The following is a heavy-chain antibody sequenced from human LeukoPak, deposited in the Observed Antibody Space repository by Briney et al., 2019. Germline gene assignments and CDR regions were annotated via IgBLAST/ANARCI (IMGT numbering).Heavy chain of an antibody. CDR2: IYTSGST. CDR1: GGSISSYY. V-gene: IGHV4-4*07. D-gene: IGHD3-3*01. CDR3: ASRITIFGPRFDP. Sequence: SETLSLTCTASGGSISSYYWSWIRQPAGKGLEWIGRIYTSGSTNYNPSLKSRVTMSVDTSKNQFSLKLSSVTAADTAVYYCASRITIFGPRFDPWGQGTLVTVSS. J-gene: IGHJ5*02.